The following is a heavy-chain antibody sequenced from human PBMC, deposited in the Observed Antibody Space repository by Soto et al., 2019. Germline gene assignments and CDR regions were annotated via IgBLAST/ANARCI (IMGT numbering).Heavy chain of an antibody. D-gene: IGHD6-6*01. CDR2: INPSGGST. CDR1: GYTFTSYY. CDR3: AIAGDSSSDSNSLKGGDY. J-gene: IGHJ4*02. Sequence: GASVKVSCKASGYTFTSYYMHWVRQAPGQGLEWMGIINPSGGSTSYAQKFQGRVTMTRDTPTSTVYMELSSLRSEDTAVYYCAIAGDSSSDSNSLKGGDYWGQGTLVTVSS. V-gene: IGHV1-46*03.